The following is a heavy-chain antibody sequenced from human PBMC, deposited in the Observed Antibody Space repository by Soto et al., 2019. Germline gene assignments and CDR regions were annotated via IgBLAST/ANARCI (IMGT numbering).Heavy chain of an antibody. CDR2: IYYSGST. CDR3: ARAYKSGLFDP. CDR1: GGSVSSGSYY. V-gene: IGHV4-61*01. J-gene: IGHJ5*02. Sequence: QVQLQESGPGLVKPSETLSLTCTVSGGSVSSGSYYWSWIRQPPGKGLEWIGDIYYSGSTNYNPSLKSRVTISVDTSKNQFSLQLSSVTAADTAVYYCARAYKSGLFDPWGQGTLVTVSS. D-gene: IGHD1-1*01.